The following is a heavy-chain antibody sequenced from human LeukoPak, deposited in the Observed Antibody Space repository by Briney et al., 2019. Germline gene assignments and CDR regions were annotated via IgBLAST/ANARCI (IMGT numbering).Heavy chain of an antibody. J-gene: IGHJ4*02. CDR2: ISYDGSNK. D-gene: IGHD2-2*01. Sequence: GGSLRLSCAASGFTFSSYAMHWVRQAPGKGLEWVAVISYDGSNKYYADSVKGRFTISRDNSKNTLYLQMNSLRAEDTAVYYCARAGRDIVVVPAALSYWGQGTLVTVSS. V-gene: IGHV3-30-3*01. CDR1: GFTFSSYA. CDR3: ARAGRDIVVVPAALSY.